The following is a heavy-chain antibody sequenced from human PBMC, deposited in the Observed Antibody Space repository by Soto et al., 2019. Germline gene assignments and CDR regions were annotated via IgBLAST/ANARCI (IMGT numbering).Heavy chain of an antibody. V-gene: IGHV4-30-4*01. CDR1: GGSTSSDNY. CDR2: IYYSGNT. CDR3: AREGGESSVGIYSFDP. J-gene: IGHJ5*02. Sequence: PSETLSLTCTVSGGSTSSDNYWSWIRQPPGKGLEWIGHIYYSGNTDYNPSLKSRLAISIDTSKNQFSLKLSSVTAADTAVYFCAREGGESSVGIYSFDPWGEGSLFT. D-gene: IGHD2-15*01.